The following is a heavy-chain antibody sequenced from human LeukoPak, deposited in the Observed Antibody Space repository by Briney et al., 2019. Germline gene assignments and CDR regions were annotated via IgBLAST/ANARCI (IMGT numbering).Heavy chain of an antibody. J-gene: IGHJ5*02. CDR3: ARGITMVRGALTSNWFDPSNWFDP. CDR1: GYSFTNYY. CDR2: INPSGSST. Sequence: GASVKVSCKASGYSFTNYYMHWVRQAPGQGLEWMGIINPSGSSTSYAQNFQGRVTMTRDTSTSTLYMELSSLRSEDTAVYYCARGITMVRGALTSNWFDPSNWFDPWGQGTLVTVSS. D-gene: IGHD3-10*01. V-gene: IGHV1-46*01.